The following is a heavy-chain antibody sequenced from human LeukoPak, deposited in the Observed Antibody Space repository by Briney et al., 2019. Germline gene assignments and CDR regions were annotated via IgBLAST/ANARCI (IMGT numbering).Heavy chain of an antibody. Sequence: PSETLSLTCTVSGGSISSYYWSWIRQPAGKGLEWIGRIYTSGSTNYNPSLKSRVTMSVDTSKNQFSLKLSSVTVADTAVYYCARGVDYYGSGSYLYWGQGTLVTVSS. CDR2: IYTSGST. V-gene: IGHV4-4*07. CDR1: GGSISSYY. J-gene: IGHJ4*02. D-gene: IGHD3-10*01. CDR3: ARGVDYYGSGSYLY.